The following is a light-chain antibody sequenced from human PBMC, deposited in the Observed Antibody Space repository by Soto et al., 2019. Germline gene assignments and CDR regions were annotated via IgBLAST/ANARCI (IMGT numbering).Light chain of an antibody. CDR2: GVS. V-gene: IGKV3-20*01. CDR3: QQYGSSQS. Sequence: EIVLTQSPGTLSLSPGERATLSCRASHTISSSYLAWYQQKPGQAPRLLIYGVSSRAPGIPDRFSGSGSGTDFTLTISRLEPEDFAVYYCQQYGSSQSFGQGTKVDIK. J-gene: IGKJ1*01. CDR1: HTISSSY.